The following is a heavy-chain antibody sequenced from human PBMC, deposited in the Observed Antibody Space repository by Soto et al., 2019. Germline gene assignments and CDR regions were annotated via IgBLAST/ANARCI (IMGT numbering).Heavy chain of an antibody. CDR3: ARVKQWLVPTGTYYTMDV. J-gene: IGHJ6*02. CDR2: IWYDGSNK. CDR1: GFTFSSYD. D-gene: IGHD6-19*01. Sequence: GGSLRLSCAASGFTFSSYDMHWVRQAPDKGLEWVAVIWYDGSNKYYPDSVTGRFTISRDNSRNMVFLQMNSLRAEDTAVYYCARVKQWLVPTGTYYTMDVWGQGTTVTVSS. V-gene: IGHV3-33*01.